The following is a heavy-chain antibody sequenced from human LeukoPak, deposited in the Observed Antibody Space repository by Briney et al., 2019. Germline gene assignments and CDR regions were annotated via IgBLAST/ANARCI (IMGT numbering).Heavy chain of an antibody. CDR2: ISSSGSTT. D-gene: IGHD2-8*01. Sequence: PGGSLRLSCAASGFTFSAYYMSWIRQAPGKGLERLSYISSSGSTTYYADSVKGRFTISRDNAKNSLYLQMNSLGVEDTAFYYCAREATAAGCFDPWGQGTLVTVSS. V-gene: IGHV3-11*01. CDR1: GFTFSAYY. J-gene: IGHJ5*02. CDR3: AREATAAGCFDP.